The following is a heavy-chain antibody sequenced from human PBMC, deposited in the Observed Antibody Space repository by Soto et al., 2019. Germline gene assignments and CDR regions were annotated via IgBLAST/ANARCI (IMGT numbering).Heavy chain of an antibody. D-gene: IGHD3-16*01. V-gene: IGHV4-59*01. Sequence: QVPLQESGPGLVKPSETLSLTCTVSDDSISSYYWSWIRQPPGKGLVWIGYIYYSGSPNYNPSLKSRVTLAADMSNNQLSLSLNSVTAADTAVYFCARSWDNWFDPWGQGTLVTVSS. CDR1: DDSISSYY. CDR2: IYYSGSP. CDR3: ARSWDNWFDP. J-gene: IGHJ5*02.